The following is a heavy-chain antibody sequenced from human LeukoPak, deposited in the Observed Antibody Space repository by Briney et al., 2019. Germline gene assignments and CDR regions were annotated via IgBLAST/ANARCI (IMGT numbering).Heavy chain of an antibody. CDR1: GFTFSRYT. V-gene: IGHV3-30*14. Sequence: SGGSLRLSCAASGFTFSRYTMHWVRQAPGKGLEWVAVISYDGSNKYYADSVKGRFTISRDYSGNTVYLQMNSLRVEDTAVYYCARGLGTNYGGYCTGGSCPFYWGQGTLVTVSS. CDR2: ISYDGSNK. CDR3: ARGLGTNYGGYCTGGSCPFY. D-gene: IGHD2-15*01. J-gene: IGHJ4*02.